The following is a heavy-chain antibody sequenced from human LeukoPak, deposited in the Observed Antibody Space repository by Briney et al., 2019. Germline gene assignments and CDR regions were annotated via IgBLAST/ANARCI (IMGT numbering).Heavy chain of an antibody. J-gene: IGHJ4*02. V-gene: IGHV3-30*18. CDR3: AKGSIDWYYFDY. CDR1: GFSFSTYD. CDR2: ISSDGSHK. D-gene: IGHD3-9*01. Sequence: PGGSLRLSCAASGFSFSTYDMHWVRQTPGKGLEWVAVISSDGSHKYWADSVKGRFIISRDNSKNTVYLQMNSLRAEDTAVYYCAKGSIDWYYFDYWGQGTLVTVSS.